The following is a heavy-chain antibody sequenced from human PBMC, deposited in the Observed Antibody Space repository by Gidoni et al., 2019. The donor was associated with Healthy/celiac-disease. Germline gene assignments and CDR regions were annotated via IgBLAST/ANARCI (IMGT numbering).Heavy chain of an antibody. CDR3: ARGHDDGFDY. Sequence: LTTSFTLSLTCAVYGGSFRGYYWSCIRQPPGKGLAWIGEINHSGSTNYNPSLKSRVTISGDTSKNQFSLKLSSVTAADTAVYYCARGHDDGFDYWGQGTLVTVSS. J-gene: IGHJ4*02. D-gene: IGHD1-1*01. V-gene: IGHV4-34*01. CDR2: INHSGST. CDR1: GGSFRGYY.